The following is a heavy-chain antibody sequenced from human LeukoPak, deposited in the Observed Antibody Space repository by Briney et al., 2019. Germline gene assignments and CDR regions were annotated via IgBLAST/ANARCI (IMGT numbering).Heavy chain of an antibody. CDR3: ASRHCSGGSCYWAFDY. V-gene: IGHV3-23*01. CDR2: ISGSGGST. CDR1: GFTFSSYA. D-gene: IGHD2-15*01. Sequence: GGSLRLSCAASGFTFSSYAMSWVRQAPGKGLEWVSAISGSGGSTYYADSVKGRFTISRDNSKNTLYLQMNNLRADDTAVYYCASRHCSGGSCYWAFDYWGQGTRVTVSS. J-gene: IGHJ4*02.